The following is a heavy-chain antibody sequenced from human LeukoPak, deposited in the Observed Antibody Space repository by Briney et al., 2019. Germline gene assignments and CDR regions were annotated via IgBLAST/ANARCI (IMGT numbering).Heavy chain of an antibody. CDR3: AKEGYGRGYYSYYYMDV. CDR1: GFTFSSYE. Sequence: GGSLRLSCAASGFTFSSYEMNWVRQAPGKGLEWVSYISSSGSTIYYADSVKGRFTISRDNAKNSLYLQMNSLRAEDTAVYYCAKEGYGRGYYSYYYMDVWGKGTTVTVSS. V-gene: IGHV3-48*03. CDR2: ISSSGSTI. D-gene: IGHD6-13*01. J-gene: IGHJ6*03.